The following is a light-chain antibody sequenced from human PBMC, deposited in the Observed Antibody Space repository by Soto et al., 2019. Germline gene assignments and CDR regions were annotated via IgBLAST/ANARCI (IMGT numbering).Light chain of an antibody. J-gene: IGKJ5*01. CDR3: QQLNSFPIT. V-gene: IGKV3-11*01. Sequence: ELVCTQSPATLSLSPGERATLSCRASQSVSSYLAWYQQKPGQAPRLLIYGASSRATGIPDRFSGSGSGTEFTLTITSLQPEDFATYYCQQLNSFPITVGQGTRLEIK. CDR1: QSVSSY. CDR2: GAS.